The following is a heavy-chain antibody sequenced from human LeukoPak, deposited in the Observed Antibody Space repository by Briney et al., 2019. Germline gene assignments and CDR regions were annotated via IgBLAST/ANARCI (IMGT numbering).Heavy chain of an antibody. CDR2: ISGSGGST. J-gene: IGHJ1*01. Sequence: GSLRLSCAASGFTFSSYAMSWVRQAPGKGLEWVSVISGSGGSTYYADSVKGRFTISRDNSKNTLFLQMNSLRAEDTAVYYCAKDPSVGGTAEYFQHWGQGTLVTVSS. D-gene: IGHD1-26*01. CDR3: AKDPSVGGTAEYFQH. CDR1: GFTFSSYA. V-gene: IGHV3-23*01.